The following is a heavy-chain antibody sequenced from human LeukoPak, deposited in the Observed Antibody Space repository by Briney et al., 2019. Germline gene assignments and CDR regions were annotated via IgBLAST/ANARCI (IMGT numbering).Heavy chain of an antibody. CDR3: ATVPRYDYVWGSYRFEY. Sequence: ASVKVSCKVSGYTLTELSMHWVRQSPGKGLEWTGGFDPEDGETIYAQKFQGRVTMTEDTSTDTAYMELSSLRSEDTAVYYCATVPRYDYVWGSYRFEYWGQGTLVTVSS. CDR1: GYTLTELS. V-gene: IGHV1-24*01. CDR2: FDPEDGET. D-gene: IGHD3-16*02. J-gene: IGHJ4*02.